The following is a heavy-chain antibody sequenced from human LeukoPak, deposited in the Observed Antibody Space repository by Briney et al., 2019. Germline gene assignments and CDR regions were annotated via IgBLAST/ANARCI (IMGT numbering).Heavy chain of an antibody. V-gene: IGHV3-23*01. Sequence: GGSLRLSCAASGFTFSSYAMSWVRQAPGKGLEWVSAISGSGGSTYYADSVKGRFTISRDNSKNTLYLQMNSLRAEDTAVYYCATTSQNYYDFWSGYSVFDYWGQGTLVTVSS. CDR1: GFTFSSYA. CDR2: ISGSGGST. J-gene: IGHJ4*02. D-gene: IGHD3-3*01. CDR3: ATTSQNYYDFWSGYSVFDY.